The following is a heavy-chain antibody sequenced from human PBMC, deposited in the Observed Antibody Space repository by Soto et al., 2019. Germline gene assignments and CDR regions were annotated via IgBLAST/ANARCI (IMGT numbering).Heavy chain of an antibody. CDR3: ARGYYDSVA. CDR1: GYSFTSYY. V-gene: IGHV1-46*01. J-gene: IGHJ5*02. Sequence: ASVKASCKSSGYSFTSYYMHWVRQAPGQGLEWMGILSPIGGSTTYAQKFQGRVTMTSDTSTSTVYMELSSLRSEDTAVYYCARGYYDSVAWGQGTLVTVSS. D-gene: IGHD3-22*01. CDR2: LSPIGGST.